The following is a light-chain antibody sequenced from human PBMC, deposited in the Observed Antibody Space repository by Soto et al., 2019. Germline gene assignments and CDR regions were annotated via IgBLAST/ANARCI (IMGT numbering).Light chain of an antibody. J-gene: IGKJ1*01. CDR2: GAS. Sequence: EIVMTQSPATLSVSPGERATLSCRASQSVSNNLAWYQKKPRQAPRLLIYGASTRATGIPARCSGSGSGTEFTLTISSLQSEDFAFYYCQQYNNWWTFGQGTRVDIK. CDR1: QSVSNN. V-gene: IGKV3-15*01. CDR3: QQYNNWWT.